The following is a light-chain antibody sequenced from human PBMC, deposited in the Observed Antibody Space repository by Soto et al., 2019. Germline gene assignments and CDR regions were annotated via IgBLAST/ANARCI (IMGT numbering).Light chain of an antibody. CDR2: AAS. V-gene: IGKV1D-12*01. J-gene: IGKJ4*01. CDR3: QQANSFPLS. Sequence: DIQMTQSPSSVSASVGERVTITCRASQGISTWLAWYQHKPGQAPSLLINAASSLQSGVTSRSSGSGSGTDFTLTISTLQPEDFAPYYCQQANSFPLSFGGGTKVELK. CDR1: QGISTW.